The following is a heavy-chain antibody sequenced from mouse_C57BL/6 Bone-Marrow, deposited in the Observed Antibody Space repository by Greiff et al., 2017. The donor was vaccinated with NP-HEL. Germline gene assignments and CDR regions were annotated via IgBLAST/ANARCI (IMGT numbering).Heavy chain of an antibody. CDR3: ARVFYDGYPAWFAY. CDR1: GFSLTSYG. CDR2: IWSGGST. D-gene: IGHD2-3*01. J-gene: IGHJ3*01. V-gene: IGHV2-2*01. Sequence: VQVVESGPGLVQPSQSLSITCTVSGFSLTSYGVHWVRQSPGKGLEWLGVIWSGGSTDYNAAFISRLSISKDNSKSQVFFKMNSLQADDTAIYYCARVFYDGYPAWFAYWGQGTLVTVSA.